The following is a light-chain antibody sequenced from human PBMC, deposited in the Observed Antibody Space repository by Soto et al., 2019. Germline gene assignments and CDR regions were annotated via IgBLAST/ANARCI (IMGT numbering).Light chain of an antibody. V-gene: IGKV1-12*01. Sequence: DIQMTQSPSSVSASVGDRLTITCRASRDISNSLAWYQQTPGKAPKLLLRGASSLHRGVPARVSGGGAGTEFTLTSSSLQPEDFATYYCQQTSAFPRTFGQGTKVDVK. CDR2: GAS. CDR1: RDISNS. CDR3: QQTSAFPRT. J-gene: IGKJ1*01.